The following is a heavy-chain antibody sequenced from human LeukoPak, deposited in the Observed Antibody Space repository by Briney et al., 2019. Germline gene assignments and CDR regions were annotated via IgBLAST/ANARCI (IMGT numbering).Heavy chain of an antibody. CDR2: INPNSGGT. CDR3: ARVLSSPEGY. D-gene: IGHD3-16*02. V-gene: IGHV1-2*02. J-gene: IGHJ4*02. CDR1: GYTFTGYY. Sequence: ASVKVSCQASGYTFTGYYMHWVRQAPGQGLEWMGWINPNSGGTNYAQKFQGRVTMTRDTSISTAYMELSSLRSDDTAVYYCARVLSSPEGYWGQGTLVTVSS.